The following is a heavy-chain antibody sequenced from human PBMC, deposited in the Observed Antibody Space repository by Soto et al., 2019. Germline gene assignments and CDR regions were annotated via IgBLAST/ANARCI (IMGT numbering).Heavy chain of an antibody. CDR2: IYYSGST. J-gene: IGHJ6*02. Sequence: PSETLSLTCTVSGGSISSYYWSWIRQPPGKGLEWIGYIYYSGSTNYNPSLKSRVTISVDTSKNQFSLKLSSVTAADTAVYYCARIHRSGSYGYYYYYGMDVWGQGTTVTVSS. CDR3: ARIHRSGSYGYYYYYGMDV. D-gene: IGHD3-10*01. CDR1: GGSISSYY. V-gene: IGHV4-59*01.